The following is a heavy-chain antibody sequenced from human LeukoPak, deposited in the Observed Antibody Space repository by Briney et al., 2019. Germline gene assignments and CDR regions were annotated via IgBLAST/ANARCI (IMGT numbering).Heavy chain of an antibody. Sequence: SETLSLTCAVYGGSFSGYYWSWIRQPPGKGLEWIGEINHSGSTNYNPSLKSRVTISVDTSKNQFSLKLSSVTAADTAVYYCAGGYQDCSSTSCYPTWFDPWGQGTLVTVSS. J-gene: IGHJ5*02. CDR1: GGSFSGYY. CDR3: AGGYQDCSSTSCYPTWFDP. D-gene: IGHD2-2*01. V-gene: IGHV4-34*01. CDR2: INHSGST.